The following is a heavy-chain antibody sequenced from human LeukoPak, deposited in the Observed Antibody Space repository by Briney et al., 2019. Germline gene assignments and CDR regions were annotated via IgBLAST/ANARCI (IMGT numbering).Heavy chain of an antibody. V-gene: IGHV4-61*08. CDR1: GGSISSGGYY. CDR3: ARDARGVTVFDY. J-gene: IGHJ4*02. Sequence: SETLSLTCTVSGGSISSGGYYWSWIRQHPGKGLEWIGYIYYSGSTNYNPSLKSRVTISVDTSKNQFSLKLSSVTAADTAVYYCARDARGVTVFDYWGQGTLVTVSS. CDR2: IYYSGST. D-gene: IGHD3-3*01.